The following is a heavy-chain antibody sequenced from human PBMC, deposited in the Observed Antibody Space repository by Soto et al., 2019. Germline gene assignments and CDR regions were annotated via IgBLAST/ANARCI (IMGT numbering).Heavy chain of an antibody. CDR3: ARSYCGGDCYIDY. D-gene: IGHD2-21*02. CDR2: IYYSGST. Sequence: SETLSLTCTVSGGSISSYYWSWIRQPPGKGLEWIGYIYYSGSTNDNPSLKSRVTISVDTSKNQFSLKLSSVTAADTAVYYCARSYCGGDCYIDYWGQGTLVTVSS. J-gene: IGHJ4*02. CDR1: GGSISSYY. V-gene: IGHV4-59*08.